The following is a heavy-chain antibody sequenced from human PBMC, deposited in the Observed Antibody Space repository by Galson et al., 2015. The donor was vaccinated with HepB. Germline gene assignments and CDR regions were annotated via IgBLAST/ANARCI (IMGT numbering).Heavy chain of an antibody. CDR1: GFSVSTNY. CDR2: VYGGGTT. Sequence: SLRLSCAASGFSVSTNYMGWVRQAPGKGLECLSLVYGGGTTYYAGSVKGRFTISRDNSKKALYLQMNSLRAEDTAVYYCTRGRGRSSSSGDYWGQGTLVTVSS. V-gene: IGHV3-53*01. D-gene: IGHD6-6*01. CDR3: TRGRGRSSSSGDY. J-gene: IGHJ4*02.